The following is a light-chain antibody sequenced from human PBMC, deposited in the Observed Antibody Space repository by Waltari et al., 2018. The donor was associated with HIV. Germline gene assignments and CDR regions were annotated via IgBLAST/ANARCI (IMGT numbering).Light chain of an antibody. CDR1: QSIGNY. CDR3: QQTYSNPST. J-gene: IGKJ2*01. V-gene: IGKV1-39*01. CDR2: AAS. Sequence: DIQMTQSPSSLSVSVGDRVTITCRANQSIGNYLNWYQQKLGKAPKLLIYAASSLQTGVPSRFSARGSGTAFALIITSLQPEDFATYHCQQTYSNPSTFGQGTKLDI.